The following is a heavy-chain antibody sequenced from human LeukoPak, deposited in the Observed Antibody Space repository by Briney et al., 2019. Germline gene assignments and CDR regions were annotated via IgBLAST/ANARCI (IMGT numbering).Heavy chain of an antibody. Sequence: PGGSLRLSCAASGFTFSSYGMHWVRQAPGKGLEWVAFIRYDGSNKYYADSVKGRFTISRDNSKNTLYLQMNSLRAEDTAVYYCARDGPDGYNHYFDYWGQGTLVTVSS. CDR2: IRYDGSNK. V-gene: IGHV3-30*02. CDR1: GFTFSSYG. J-gene: IGHJ4*02. D-gene: IGHD5-24*01. CDR3: ARDGPDGYNHYFDY.